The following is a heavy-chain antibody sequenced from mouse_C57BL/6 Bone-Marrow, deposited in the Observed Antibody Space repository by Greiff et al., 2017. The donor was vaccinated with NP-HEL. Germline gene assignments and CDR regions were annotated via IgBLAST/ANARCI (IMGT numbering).Heavy chain of an antibody. J-gene: IGHJ4*01. V-gene: IGHV1-5*01. CDR2: IYPGNSDT. D-gene: IGHD2-1*01. CDR3: TYGNYYDAMDY. CDR1: GYTFTSYR. Sequence: VQLKESATVLARPGASVKMSCKPSGYTFTSYRMHWVNQRPGQGLEWIGAIYPGNSDTSFNQKLKGKAKLTAVTSASTAYMELSSLTKEDSAIYYCTYGNYYDAMDYWGQGTSVTVSS.